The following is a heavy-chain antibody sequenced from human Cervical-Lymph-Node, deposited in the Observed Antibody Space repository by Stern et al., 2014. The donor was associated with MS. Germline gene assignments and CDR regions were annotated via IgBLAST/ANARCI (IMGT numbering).Heavy chain of an antibody. V-gene: IGHV1-24*01. CDR1: GYTLTELS. CDR3: ATDRDDFRSGYSAPTKGYGLDV. Sequence: QVQLVQSGAEVKKPGASVKVSCKVSGYTLTELSMHWVRQAPGKGLEWMGGFDPGDGETIYAQKFQGRVTMTEDTSTDTAYMELSSLRSEDTAVYYCATDRDDFRSGYSAPTKGYGLDVWGQGTTVTVTS. D-gene: IGHD3-3*01. J-gene: IGHJ6*02. CDR2: FDPGDGET.